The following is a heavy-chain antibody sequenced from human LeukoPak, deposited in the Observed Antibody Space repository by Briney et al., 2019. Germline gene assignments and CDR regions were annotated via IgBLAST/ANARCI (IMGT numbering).Heavy chain of an antibody. D-gene: IGHD3-22*01. J-gene: IGHJ4*02. CDR2: ILYDGSNK. V-gene: IGHV3-30-3*01. CDR1: GFTFSSYV. CDR3: VKARYDTSGYFYED. Sequence: GGSLRLSCAASGFTFSSYVMYWVRQAPGKGLEWVALILYDGSNKNYADSVKGRFTISRDNSKNTLYLLMNSLRAEDTAVYYCVKARYDTSGYFYEDWGQGTLVTVSS.